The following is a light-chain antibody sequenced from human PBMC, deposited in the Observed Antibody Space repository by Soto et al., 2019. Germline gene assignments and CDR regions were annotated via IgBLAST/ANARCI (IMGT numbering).Light chain of an antibody. CDR1: QDIGTD. CDR2: EAS. Sequence: IHMTLSPSSLSASVAYRVTIVCRASQDIGTDLGWYQQKHGKAPERLIYEASVLQSGVPSRFSGSGYGTEFTLTVSSLQTEDFATYYCVQHYSYPLTFGGGTKVDIK. V-gene: IGKV1-17*01. J-gene: IGKJ4*01. CDR3: VQHYSYPLT.